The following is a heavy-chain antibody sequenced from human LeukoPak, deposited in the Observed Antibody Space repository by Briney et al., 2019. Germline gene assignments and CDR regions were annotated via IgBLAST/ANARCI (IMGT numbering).Heavy chain of an antibody. CDR2: ISGSGGSS. J-gene: IGHJ6*02. CDR3: ANPAVVTASYYYYGMDV. CDR1: GFTFSSYA. D-gene: IGHD2-21*02. V-gene: IGHV3-23*01. Sequence: GGSLRLSCAASGFTFSSYAMSWVRQAPGKGLEWVSAISGSGGSSYYADSVKGRFTISRDNSKNTLYLQMNSLRAEDTAVYYCANPAVVTASYYYYGMDVWGQGTTVTVSS.